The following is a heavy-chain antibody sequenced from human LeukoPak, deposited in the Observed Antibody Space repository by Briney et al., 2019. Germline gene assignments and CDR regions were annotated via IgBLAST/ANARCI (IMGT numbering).Heavy chain of an antibody. CDR1: GFTFSNYW. CDR2: ITNGATFT. V-gene: IGHV3-74*01. CDR3: AKDRTDNPGY. D-gene: IGHD1-1*01. J-gene: IGHJ4*02. Sequence: PGGSLRLSCAGSGFTFSNYWMHWVRQAPGKGLVWVSRITNGATFTTYAESVKGRFTISRDNSKNTLYLQMNSLRAEDTAVYYCAKDRTDNPGYWGQGTLVTVSS.